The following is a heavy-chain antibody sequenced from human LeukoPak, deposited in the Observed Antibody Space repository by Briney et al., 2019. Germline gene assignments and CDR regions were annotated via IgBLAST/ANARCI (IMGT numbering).Heavy chain of an antibody. CDR3: ARGSTGSSGRVY. V-gene: IGHV3-74*01. D-gene: IGHD6-6*01. CDR2: MNSDGTST. CDR1: GFTFSSYW. J-gene: IGHJ4*02. Sequence: GGSLRLSCAASGFTFSSYWMHWVRHAPGKGLEWVSRMNSDGTSTSYADSVKGRFTISRDNAKNTLYLQLNSLRAEDTAVYYCARGSTGSSGRVYWGQGTLVTVSS.